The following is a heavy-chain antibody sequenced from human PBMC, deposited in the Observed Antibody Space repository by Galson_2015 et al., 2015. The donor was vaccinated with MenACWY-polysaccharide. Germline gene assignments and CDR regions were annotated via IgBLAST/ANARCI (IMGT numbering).Heavy chain of an antibody. Sequence: LRLSCAASGFTFRSYEMNWVRPAPGKGLEWVSYISSSGSTIYYADSVKGRFTISRDNAKNSLYLQMSSLRAEDTAVYYCARDPHRTFYDSSGYYDYWGQGTLVTVSS. CDR3: ARDPHRTFYDSSGYYDY. D-gene: IGHD3-22*01. V-gene: IGHV3-48*03. CDR2: ISSSGSTI. CDR1: GFTFRSYE. J-gene: IGHJ4*02.